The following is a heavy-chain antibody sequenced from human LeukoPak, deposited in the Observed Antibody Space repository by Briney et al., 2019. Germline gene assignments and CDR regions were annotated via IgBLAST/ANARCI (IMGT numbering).Heavy chain of an antibody. Sequence: SETLPLTCTVSGGSISSYYWSWIRQPPGKGLEWSGYIYYSGSTNYNPSLKSRVTISVDTSKNQFSLKLSSVTAADTAVYYCARGATGSGSYYQDYWGQGTLVTVSS. CDR3: ARGATGSGSYYQDY. V-gene: IGHV4-59*01. CDR2: IYYSGST. J-gene: IGHJ4*02. D-gene: IGHD3-10*01. CDR1: GGSISSYY.